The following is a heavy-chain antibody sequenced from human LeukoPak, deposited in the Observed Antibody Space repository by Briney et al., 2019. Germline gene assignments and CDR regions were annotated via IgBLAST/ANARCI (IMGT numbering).Heavy chain of an antibody. Sequence: SETLSLTCTVSGNSLSSYYWNWIRQPPGKGLEWIGYIDYTGSSNYNPSLKSRVSISVDTSKNQLSLKLSSVTAADTAVYYCARRVSAFFYGMDVWGQGTTVTVSS. CDR2: IDYTGSS. J-gene: IGHJ6*02. CDR1: GNSLSSYY. D-gene: IGHD2-21*01. V-gene: IGHV4-59*01. CDR3: ARRVSAFFYGMDV.